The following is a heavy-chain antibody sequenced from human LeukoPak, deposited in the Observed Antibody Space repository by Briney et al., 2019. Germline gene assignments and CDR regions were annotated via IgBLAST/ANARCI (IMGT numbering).Heavy chain of an antibody. CDR2: FYYSGST. D-gene: IGHD3-10*01. Sequence: PSETLSLTCTVSGASITSSSYCWGWIRQPPGKGLKWIGTFYYSGSTYYNPSLKSRVTISEDTSKNQFSLKLSSVTAADTAVYYCARDIPDYYGSGSYYDYWGQGTLVTVSS. J-gene: IGHJ4*02. CDR1: GASITSSSYC. V-gene: IGHV4-39*07. CDR3: ARDIPDYYGSGSYYDY.